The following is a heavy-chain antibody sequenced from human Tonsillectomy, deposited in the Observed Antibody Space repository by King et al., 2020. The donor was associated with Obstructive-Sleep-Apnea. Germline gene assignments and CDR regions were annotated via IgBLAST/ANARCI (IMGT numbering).Heavy chain of an antibody. Sequence: VQLQESGPGLVKPSETLSLTCTVSGGSISSYYWTWIRQPPGKGLEWIGEIYYSGSTNYNPSLKSRVTISVDTSKNQFSLKLSSVTAADTAVYYCAREAGYYYASSGPRDYNWFDPWGQGTLVTVSS. D-gene: IGHD3-22*01. CDR3: AREAGYYYASSGPRDYNWFDP. CDR1: GGSISSYY. CDR2: IYYSGST. J-gene: IGHJ5*02. V-gene: IGHV4-59*01.